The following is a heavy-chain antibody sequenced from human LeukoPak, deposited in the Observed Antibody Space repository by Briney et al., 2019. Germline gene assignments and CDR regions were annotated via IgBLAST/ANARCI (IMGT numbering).Heavy chain of an antibody. V-gene: IGHV1-2*02. D-gene: IGHD6-13*01. CDR2: INPNSGGT. J-gene: IGHJ4*02. CDR1: GYTFTGYY. Sequence: GASVKVSCKASGYTFTGYYMHWVRQAPGQRLEWMGWINPNSGGTNYAQKFQGRVTMTRDTSISTAFMDLSRLRSDDTALYYCARKLPYSSSWYSFDYWGQGTLVTVSS. CDR3: ARKLPYSSSWYSFDY.